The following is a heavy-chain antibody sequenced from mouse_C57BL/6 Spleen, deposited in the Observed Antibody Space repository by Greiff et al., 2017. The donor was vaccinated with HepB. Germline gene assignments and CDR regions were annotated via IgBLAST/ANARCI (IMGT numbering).Heavy chain of an antibody. J-gene: IGHJ4*01. Sequence: EVKVVESGAELVKPGASVKLSCTASGFNIKDYYMHWVKQRTEQGLEWIGRIDPEDGETKYAPKFQGKATITADTSSNTAYLQLSSLTSEDTAVYYCARSYGSKSDAMDYWGQGTSVTVSS. D-gene: IGHD1-1*01. CDR3: ARSYGSKSDAMDY. CDR2: IDPEDGET. CDR1: GFNIKDYY. V-gene: IGHV14-2*01.